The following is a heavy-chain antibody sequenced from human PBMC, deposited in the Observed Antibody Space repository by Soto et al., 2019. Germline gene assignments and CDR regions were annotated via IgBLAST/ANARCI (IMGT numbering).Heavy chain of an antibody. V-gene: IGHV5-51*01. D-gene: IGHD2-2*01. CDR3: ARPAEYQLEVAWLDY. Sequence: GESLKISCKGSGYSFTSYWIGWVRQMPGKGLEWMGVIYPGDSDTRYSPSFQGQVTISADKSISTAYLQWSSLRASDTAMYYCARPAEYQLEVAWLDYWGQGTLVTVSS. CDR1: GYSFTSYW. CDR2: IYPGDSDT. J-gene: IGHJ4*02.